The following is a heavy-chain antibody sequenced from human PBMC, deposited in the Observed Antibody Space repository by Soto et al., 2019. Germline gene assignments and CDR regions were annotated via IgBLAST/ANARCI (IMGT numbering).Heavy chain of an antibody. Sequence: QLQLQESGSGLVKPSQTLSLTCAVSGGSISSGGYSWSWIRQPPGKGLEWIRYIYHSGSTYYNPSLKSRVTISVDRSKNQFSLKLSSVTAADTAVYYCARKRGGYCSGGSCPTYGMDVWGQGTTVTVSS. D-gene: IGHD2-15*01. J-gene: IGHJ6*02. CDR1: GGSISSGGYS. CDR2: IYHSGST. V-gene: IGHV4-30-2*01. CDR3: ARKRGGYCSGGSCPTYGMDV.